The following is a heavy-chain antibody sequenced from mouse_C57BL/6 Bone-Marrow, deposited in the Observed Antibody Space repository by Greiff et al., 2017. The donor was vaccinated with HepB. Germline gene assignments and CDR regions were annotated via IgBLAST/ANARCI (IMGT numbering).Heavy chain of an antibody. CDR3: TRFITTVGYFDY. D-gene: IGHD1-1*01. CDR2: IDPETGGT. CDR1: GYTFTDYE. J-gene: IGHJ2*01. Sequence: QVQLKESGAELVRPGASVTLSCKASGYTFTDYEMHWVKQTPVHGLEWIGAIDPETGGTAYNQKFKGKAILTADKSSSTAYMELRSLTSEDSAVYYCTRFITTVGYFDYWGQGTTLTVSS. V-gene: IGHV1-15*01.